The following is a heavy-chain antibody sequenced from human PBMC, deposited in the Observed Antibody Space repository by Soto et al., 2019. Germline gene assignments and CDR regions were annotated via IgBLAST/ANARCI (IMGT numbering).Heavy chain of an antibody. Sequence: ASVKVSCKASGYIFTNYDINWVRQATGQGLEYLGWINPNSGNTGYVQKFQGRVTMTRNTSINTAYMELNSLRSEDTAVYYCARVSPPGAVAGHYFDYWGQGTLVTVSS. CDR1: GYIFTNYD. CDR2: INPNSGNT. J-gene: IGHJ4*02. CDR3: ARVSPPGAVAGHYFDY. V-gene: IGHV1-8*01. D-gene: IGHD6-19*01.